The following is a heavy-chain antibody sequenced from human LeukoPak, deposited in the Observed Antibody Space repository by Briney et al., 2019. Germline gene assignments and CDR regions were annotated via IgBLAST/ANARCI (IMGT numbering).Heavy chain of an antibody. Sequence: PGGSLRLSCAASGFTFSDYYMSWIRQAPGKGLEWVSYISSSGSTIYYADSVKGRFTISRDNAKNSVYMQLNSLRAEDTAIYYCARHLVWGGSSSSLGYWGQGTLVTVSS. J-gene: IGHJ4*02. D-gene: IGHD6-6*01. V-gene: IGHV3-11*04. CDR3: ARHLVWGGSSSSLGY. CDR2: ISSSGSTI. CDR1: GFTFSDYY.